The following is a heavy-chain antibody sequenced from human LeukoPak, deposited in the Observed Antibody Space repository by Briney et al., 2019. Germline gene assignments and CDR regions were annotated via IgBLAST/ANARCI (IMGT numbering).Heavy chain of an antibody. CDR1: GFTFSSYW. D-gene: IGHD1-26*01. J-gene: IGHJ4*02. CDR3: ARSYGTGASRGYLDS. CDR2: IYSGGST. Sequence: PGGSLRLSCAASGFTFSSYWMSWVRQAPGKGLEWVSVIYSGGSTYYADSVKGRFTISRESSKNTLYLQMNSLRAEDSAVYYCARSYGTGASRGYLDSWGQGTLVTVSS. V-gene: IGHV3-53*01.